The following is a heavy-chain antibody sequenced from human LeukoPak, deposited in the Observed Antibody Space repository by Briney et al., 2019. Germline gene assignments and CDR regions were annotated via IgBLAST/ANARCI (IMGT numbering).Heavy chain of an antibody. CDR3: ARGRRDWNYSGGKLLDY. J-gene: IGHJ4*02. D-gene: IGHD1-7*01. Sequence: ASVKVSCKASGYTFTSYDINWVRQATGQGLEWVGWMNPNSGNTGYAQKFQGRVTMTKNTSISTAYMELSSLRSEDTAVYYCARGRRDWNYSGGKLLDYWGQGTLVTVSS. CDR1: GYTFTSYD. CDR2: MNPNSGNT. V-gene: IGHV1-8*01.